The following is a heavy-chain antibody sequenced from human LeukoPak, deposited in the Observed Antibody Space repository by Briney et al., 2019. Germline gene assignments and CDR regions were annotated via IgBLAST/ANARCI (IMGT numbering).Heavy chain of an antibody. J-gene: IGHJ5*02. CDR1: GGPISSYY. CDR3: ARGNRAGYSSSWYGYWFDP. V-gene: IGHV4-59*01. CDR2: IYYSGST. Sequence: PSETLSLTCTVSGGPISSYYWSWIRQPPGKGLEWIGYIYYSGSTSYNPSLKSRVTISVDTSKNQFSLKLSSVTAADTAVYYCARGNRAGYSSSWYGYWFDPWGQGTPVTVSS. D-gene: IGHD6-13*01.